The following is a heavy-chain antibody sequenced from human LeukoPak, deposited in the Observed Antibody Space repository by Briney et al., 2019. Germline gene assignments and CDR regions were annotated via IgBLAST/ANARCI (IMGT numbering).Heavy chain of an antibody. V-gene: IGHV3-23*01. CDR3: XXXXSSWYLEDYYFDY. CDR1: GFTFSSYA. J-gene: IGHJ4*02. D-gene: IGHD6-13*01. Sequence: GGSLRLSCAASGFTFSSYAMSWVRQAPGKGLEWVSAISGSGGSTYYADSVKGRFTISRDNSKNTLYLQMNSLRAEDTAVYYCXXXXSSWYLEDYYFDYWGQGTLVTVSS. CDR2: ISGSGGST.